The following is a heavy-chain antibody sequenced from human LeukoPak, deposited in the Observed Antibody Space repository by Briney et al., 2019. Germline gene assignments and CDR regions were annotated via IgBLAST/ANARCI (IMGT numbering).Heavy chain of an antibody. CDR3: ARGDASGRPGIGFDF. D-gene: IGHD1-26*01. CDR2: FHDSEST. Sequence: SETLSLTCTVSGGSISNSYWSWIRQPPGEGLEWIGFFHDSESTNYNPSLKSRVSISLDTSKNQVSLWLSSVTAADTAVYYCARGDASGRPGIGFDFWGQGTLVTVSS. V-gene: IGHV4-59*01. J-gene: IGHJ4*02. CDR1: GGSISNSY.